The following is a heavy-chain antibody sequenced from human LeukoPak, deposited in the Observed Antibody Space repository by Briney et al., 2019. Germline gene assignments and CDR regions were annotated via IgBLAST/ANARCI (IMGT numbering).Heavy chain of an antibody. CDR1: GFTFDDYA. V-gene: IGHV3-43*02. CDR2: ISGDGGST. Sequence: TGGSLRLSCAASGFTFDDYAMHWVRQAPGKGLEWVSLISGDGGSTYYADSVKGRFTISRDNAKNSLYLQMNSLRAEDTAVYYCARGSYQLLFWGQGTLVTVSS. J-gene: IGHJ4*02. D-gene: IGHD2-2*01. CDR3: ARGSYQLLF.